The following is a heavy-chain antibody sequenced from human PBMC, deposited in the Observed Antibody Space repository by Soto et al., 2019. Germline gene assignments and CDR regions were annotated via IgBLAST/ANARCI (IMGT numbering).Heavy chain of an antibody. J-gene: IGHJ4*02. CDR1: GFTFSSYG. Sequence: QVQLVESGGGVVQPGRSLRLSCAASGFTFSSYGMHWVRQAPGKGLEWVAVIWYDGSNKYYADSVKGRFTISRDNSKNTLYLQINSLRAEDTAEYYCARIMCGGDCYDFDYWGQGTLVTVSS. CDR3: ARIMCGGDCYDFDY. V-gene: IGHV3-33*01. CDR2: IWYDGSNK. D-gene: IGHD2-21*02.